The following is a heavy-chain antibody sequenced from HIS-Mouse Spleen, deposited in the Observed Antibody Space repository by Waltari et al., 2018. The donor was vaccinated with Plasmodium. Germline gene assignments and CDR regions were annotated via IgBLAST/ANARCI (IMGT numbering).Heavy chain of an antibody. D-gene: IGHD6-13*01. CDR1: GLTVSSNY. J-gene: IGHJ4*02. V-gene: IGHV3-53*02. CDR3: ARGNSGYSSSWYLFDY. CDR2: SYSGGST. Sequence: EVQLVETGGGLIQPGGSLRLSCAASGLTVSSNYMSWVRQAPGKGLEGVSVSYSGGSTYYADSVKGRFTISRDNSKNTLYLQMNSLRAEDTAVYYCARGNSGYSSSWYLFDYWGQGTLVTVSS.